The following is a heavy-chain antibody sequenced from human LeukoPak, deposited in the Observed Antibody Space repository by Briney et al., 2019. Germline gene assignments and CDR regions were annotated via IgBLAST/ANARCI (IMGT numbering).Heavy chain of an antibody. CDR2: INPNSGGT. J-gene: IGHJ4*02. Sequence: ASVKVSCRASGYTFTGYYMHWVRQAPGQGLEWMGWINPNSGGTNYAQKFQGRVTMTRDTSISTAYMELSRLRSADTAVYYCARVEFGSGWYEGVDYWGQGTLVTVSS. CDR3: ARVEFGSGWYEGVDY. CDR1: GYTFTGYY. D-gene: IGHD6-19*01. V-gene: IGHV1-2*02.